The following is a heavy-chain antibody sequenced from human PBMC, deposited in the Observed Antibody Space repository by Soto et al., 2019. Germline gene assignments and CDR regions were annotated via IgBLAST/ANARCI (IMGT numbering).Heavy chain of an antibody. Sequence: EVQLLESGGGLVQPGGSLRLSCAASGFTFRNYAMSWVRQAPGKGLEWVSAISAGGGSTYYADSVKGRFTISRDNSKNTLYLQMNSMRAEDTAIYYCAKDTEEWVSVKGAFDIWGQGTMVTVSS. D-gene: IGHD3-3*01. V-gene: IGHV3-23*01. J-gene: IGHJ3*02. CDR1: GFTFRNYA. CDR2: ISAGGGST. CDR3: AKDTEEWVSVKGAFDI.